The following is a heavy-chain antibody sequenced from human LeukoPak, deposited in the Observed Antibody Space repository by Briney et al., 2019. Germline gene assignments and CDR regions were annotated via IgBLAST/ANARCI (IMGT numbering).Heavy chain of an antibody. V-gene: IGHV1-46*01. CDR1: GYTFTSYY. D-gene: IGHD6-6*01. CDR2: INPSGGST. J-gene: IGHJ4*02. Sequence: ASVKVSCKASGYTFTSYYMHWVRQAPGQGLEWMGIINPSGGSTSYAQKFQGRVTMTGDTSTSTVYMELSSLRSENTAVYYCARDHDSAARHTTIDYWGQGTLVTVSS. CDR3: ARDHDSAARHTTIDY.